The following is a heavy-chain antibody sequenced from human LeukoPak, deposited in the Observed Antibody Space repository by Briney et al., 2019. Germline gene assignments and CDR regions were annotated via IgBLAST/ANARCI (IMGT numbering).Heavy chain of an antibody. V-gene: IGHV4-39*07. Sequence: SETLSLTCTVSGGSISSSSYYWGWIRQPPGKGLEWIGRIYTSGSTNYNPSLKSRVTISVDTSKNQFSLKLSSVTAADTAVYYCAREENNNYYYYYMDVWGKGTTVTISS. D-gene: IGHD1/OR15-1a*01. J-gene: IGHJ6*03. CDR2: IYTSGST. CDR3: AREENNNYYYYYMDV. CDR1: GGSISSSSYY.